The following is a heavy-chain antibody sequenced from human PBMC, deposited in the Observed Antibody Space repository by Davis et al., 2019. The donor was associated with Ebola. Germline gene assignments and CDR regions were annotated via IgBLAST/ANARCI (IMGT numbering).Heavy chain of an antibody. CDR2: ISGSGGST. CDR3: ARLAIAAAVAGPFDY. Sequence: GESLKISCAASGFTFSSYAMSWVRQAPGKGLEWVSAISGSGGSTYYADSVKGRFTISRDNSKNTLYLQMNSLRAEDTAVYYCARLAIAAAVAGPFDYWGQGTLVTVSS. V-gene: IGHV3-23*01. J-gene: IGHJ4*02. CDR1: GFTFSSYA. D-gene: IGHD6-13*01.